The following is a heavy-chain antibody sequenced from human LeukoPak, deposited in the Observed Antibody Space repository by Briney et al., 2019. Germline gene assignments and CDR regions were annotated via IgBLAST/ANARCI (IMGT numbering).Heavy chain of an antibody. Sequence: SETLSLTCTVSGGSISSYYWSWIRQPAGKGLEWIGRIYTSGSTNYNPSLKSRVTMSVDTSKNQFSLKLSSVTAADTAVYYCARDPGFYIGWEHNWFDPWGQGTLVTVSS. CDR1: GGSISSYY. CDR3: ARDPGFYIGWEHNWFDP. D-gene: IGHD3-3*01. CDR2: IYTSGST. J-gene: IGHJ5*02. V-gene: IGHV4-4*07.